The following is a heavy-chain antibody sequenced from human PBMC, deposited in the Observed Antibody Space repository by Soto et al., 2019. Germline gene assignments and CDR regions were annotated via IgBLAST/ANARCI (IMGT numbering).Heavy chain of an antibody. Sequence: QMQLRESGPGLVKPSETLSLTCTVSSGSISSSSYYWGWIRQPPGKGLQWIGSIYYSGSTYYNPSLMSRVSMFVDRSKNQFALKLSSVTATDTAVYYCATHSCSGGSCYPDPWGQGTLVTVSS. CDR1: SGSISSSSYY. D-gene: IGHD2-15*01. V-gene: IGHV4-39*01. J-gene: IGHJ5*02. CDR3: ATHSCSGGSCYPDP. CDR2: IYYSGST.